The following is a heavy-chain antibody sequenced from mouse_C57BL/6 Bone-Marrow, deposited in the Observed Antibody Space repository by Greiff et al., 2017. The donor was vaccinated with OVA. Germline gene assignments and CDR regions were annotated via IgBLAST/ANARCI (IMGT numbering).Heavy chain of an antibody. J-gene: IGHJ2*01. Sequence: QVQLKESGPGLVAPSQSLSITCTVSGFSLTSYGVHWVRQPPGKGLEWLVVIWSDGSTTYNSAPISGLSNSKENTESQVFLKMISLQTDDTAMYYCARHDYGGSLDYWGQGTTLTVSS. CDR1: GFSLTSYG. CDR3: ARHDYGGSLDY. V-gene: IGHV2-6-1*01. D-gene: IGHD1-1*01. CDR2: IWSDGST.